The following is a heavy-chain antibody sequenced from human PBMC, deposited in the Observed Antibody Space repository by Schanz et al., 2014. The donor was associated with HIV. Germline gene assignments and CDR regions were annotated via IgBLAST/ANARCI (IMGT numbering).Heavy chain of an antibody. Sequence: EVQLVESGGGLVQPGGSLRLSCAASGFNFSFYWISWVRQAPGKGLEWVANIKQDGSEKYYVDSVKGRFTISRDNVKNSLFLQMNSLRAEDTAMYYCARDVGAGANDSWGQGTLVTVSS. CDR2: IKQDGSEK. CDR3: ARDVGAGANDS. J-gene: IGHJ5*02. V-gene: IGHV3-7*01. D-gene: IGHD1-26*01. CDR1: GFNFSFYW.